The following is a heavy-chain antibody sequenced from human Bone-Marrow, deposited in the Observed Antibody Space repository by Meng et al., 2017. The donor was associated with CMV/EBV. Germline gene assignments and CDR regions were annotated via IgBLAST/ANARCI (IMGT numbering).Heavy chain of an antibody. CDR2: IIPIFGTA. V-gene: IGHV1-69*06. J-gene: IGHJ5*02. D-gene: IGHD2-15*01. CDR1: GGTFSSYA. Sequence: GQPVQSGAEVKKPWAPVKGSCKASGGTFSSYAISWVRQAPGQGLEWMGGIIPIFGTANYAQKFQGRVTITADKSTSTAYMELSSLRSEDTAVYYCARAPGVVVVAATFWFDPWGQGTLVTVSS. CDR3: ARAPGVVVVAATFWFDP.